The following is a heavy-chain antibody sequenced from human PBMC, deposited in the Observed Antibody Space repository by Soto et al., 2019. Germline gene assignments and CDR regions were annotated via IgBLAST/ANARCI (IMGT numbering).Heavy chain of an antibody. CDR2: MNPNSGNT. V-gene: IGHV1-8*01. Sequence: ASVKVSFKASGYTFTRYDITWVLQATGQGVEWMGWMNPNSGNTGYAQKFQGRVTMTRNTSISTAYMELSSLRSEDTAVYYCASSMVRGVIADVWGKGTTVTVSS. CDR1: GYTFTRYD. D-gene: IGHD3-10*01. CDR3: ASSMVRGVIADV. J-gene: IGHJ6*04.